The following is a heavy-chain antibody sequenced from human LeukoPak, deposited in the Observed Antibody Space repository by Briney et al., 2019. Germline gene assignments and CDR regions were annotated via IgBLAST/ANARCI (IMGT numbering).Heavy chain of an antibody. D-gene: IGHD7-27*01. J-gene: IGHJ3*02. CDR2: IYTSGST. CDR1: GGSISSGSYY. V-gene: IGHV4-61*02. CDR3: ASEANLGAFDI. Sequence: SETLSLTCTVSGGSISSGSYYWSWIRQPAGKGLEWIGRIYTSGSTNYNPSLKSRVTISVDTSKNQFSLKLSSVTAADTVVYYCASEANLGAFDIWGQGTMVTVSS.